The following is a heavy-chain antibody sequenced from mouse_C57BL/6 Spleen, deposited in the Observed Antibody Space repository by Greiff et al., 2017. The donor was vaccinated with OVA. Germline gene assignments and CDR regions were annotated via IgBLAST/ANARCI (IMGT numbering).Heavy chain of an antibody. CDR3: ARGDSLYAMDY. V-gene: IGHV1-80*01. J-gene: IGHJ4*01. CDR1: GYAFSSYW. Sequence: VQLQQSGAELVKPWASVKISCKASGYAFSSYWMNWVKQRPGKGLEWIGQIYPGDGDTNYNGKFKGKATLTADKSSSTAYMQLSSLTSEDSAVYFCARGDSLYAMDYWGQGTSVTVSS. CDR2: IYPGDGDT.